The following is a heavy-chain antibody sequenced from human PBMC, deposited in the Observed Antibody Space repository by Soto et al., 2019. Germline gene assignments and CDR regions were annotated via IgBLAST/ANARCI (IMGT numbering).Heavy chain of an antibody. D-gene: IGHD6-19*01. V-gene: IGHV4-39*01. CDR3: ARHHRGYGYGHGCFGFPD. J-gene: IGHJ4*02. CDR2: MYYSGST. Sequence: NLYITSTVSGGSMSSRNYYWGGIRQPPGKGLEWIGSMYYSGSTNYNPSLKSRVTISGDTSKNQFSLKLSFVTAADTAVYYCARHHRGYGYGHGCFGFPDWGQGTLVFVS. CDR1: GGSMSSRNYY.